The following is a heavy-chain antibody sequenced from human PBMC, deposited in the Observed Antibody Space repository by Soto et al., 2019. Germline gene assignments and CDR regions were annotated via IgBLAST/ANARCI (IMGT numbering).Heavy chain of an antibody. CDR2: ISYDDSYR. CDR3: AGGDYGDAIDF. V-gene: IGHV3-33*01. Sequence: QVHLVESGGGVVQPGKSLRLSCAASGFTFDNYGMLWVRQAPGKGLEWVALISYDDSYRYYTNSGRGRFTISRDNSKNMVFRHMNSLQGDDTAVYYWAGGDYGDAIDFWGQGTRGTVAS. D-gene: IGHD4-17*01. CDR1: GFTFDNYG. J-gene: IGHJ4*02.